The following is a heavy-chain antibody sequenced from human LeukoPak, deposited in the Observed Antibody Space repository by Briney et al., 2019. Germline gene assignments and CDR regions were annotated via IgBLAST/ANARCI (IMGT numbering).Heavy chain of an antibody. Sequence: ASVTVSCTASGYTFTDYYVYWVRQAPGQGLEWMGWINPNSGGTNYAQKFQGRVTMTRDTSINTAYMELSRLRSDDTAVFYCAKTANSGSYDYFDYWGQGTLVTVSS. V-gene: IGHV1-2*02. CDR2: INPNSGGT. J-gene: IGHJ4*02. CDR3: AKTANSGSYDYFDY. D-gene: IGHD1-26*01. CDR1: GYTFTDYY.